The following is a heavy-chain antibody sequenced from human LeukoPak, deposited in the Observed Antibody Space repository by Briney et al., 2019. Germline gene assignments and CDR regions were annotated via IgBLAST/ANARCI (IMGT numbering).Heavy chain of an antibody. CDR1: GYTFTGYY. Sequence: ASVKVSCKASGYTFTGYYMHWVRQAPGQGLEWMGRINPNSGGTNYAQKFQGRVTMTRDTSISTAYMELSRLRSDDTAVYYCARDPDIVVVPAALEPQTNWFDPWGQGTLVTVSP. J-gene: IGHJ5*02. D-gene: IGHD2-2*01. V-gene: IGHV1-2*06. CDR3: ARDPDIVVVPAALEPQTNWFDP. CDR2: INPNSGGT.